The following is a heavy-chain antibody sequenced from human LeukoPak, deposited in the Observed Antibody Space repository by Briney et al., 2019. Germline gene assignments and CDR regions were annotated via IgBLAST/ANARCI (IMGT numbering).Heavy chain of an antibody. CDR3: ARDPSGGYVPYFDY. CDR1: GGTFSSYA. Sequence: SAKVSCKASGGTFSSYAISWVRQAPGQGLEWMGRIIPILGITNYAQKFQGRVTITADKSTGTAYMELSSLRSDDTAVYYCARDPSGGYVPYFDYWGQGTLVTVSS. V-gene: IGHV1-69*04. D-gene: IGHD3-16*01. CDR2: IIPILGIT. J-gene: IGHJ4*02.